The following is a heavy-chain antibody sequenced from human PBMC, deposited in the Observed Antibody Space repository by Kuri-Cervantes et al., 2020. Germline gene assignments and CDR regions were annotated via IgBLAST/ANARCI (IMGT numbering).Heavy chain of an antibody. V-gene: IGHV3-23*01. CDR3: ATGYSNGMDV. D-gene: IGHD1-1*01. J-gene: IGHJ6*02. CDR2: ISGSGGST. CDR1: GFTFSSYA. Sequence: GGSLRLSCAASGFTFSSYAMSWVRQAPGKGLEWVSAISGSGGSTYYADSVKGRFTISRDNAKNSLYLQMNGLRAEDTAVYYCATGYSNGMDVWDQGTTVTVSS.